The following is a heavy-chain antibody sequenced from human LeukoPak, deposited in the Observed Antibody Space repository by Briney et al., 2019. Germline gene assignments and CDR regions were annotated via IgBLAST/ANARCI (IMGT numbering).Heavy chain of an antibody. D-gene: IGHD2-2*01. Sequence: GASVKVSCKASGYTVTSYGISWVRQAPGQGLEWMGWISDYNGNTNYAQKLQGRVTMTTDTSTSTAYMELRSLRSDDTAVYYCARDRSVVVPAHYYYYGMDVWGKGTTVTVSS. CDR2: ISDYNGNT. J-gene: IGHJ6*04. CDR1: GYTVTSYG. V-gene: IGHV1-18*04. CDR3: ARDRSVVVPAHYYYYGMDV.